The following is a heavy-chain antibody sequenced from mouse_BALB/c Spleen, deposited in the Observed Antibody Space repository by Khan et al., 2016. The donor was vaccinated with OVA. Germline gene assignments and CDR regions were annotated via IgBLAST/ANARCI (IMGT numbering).Heavy chain of an antibody. V-gene: IGHV14-3*02. Sequence: VQLKESGAELVKPGASVKLSCTASGFNIKDTYIHWVKQRPEQGLEWIGRIDPESGNTKYDPKFQDKATIIADTSSNTAYLHLSSLPSADPAVFVCTSAGIQYYGSYAMDYWGQGTSVTVSS. CDR1: GFNIKDTY. CDR3: TSAGIQYYGSYAMDY. D-gene: IGHD1-2*01. CDR2: IDPESGNT. J-gene: IGHJ4*01.